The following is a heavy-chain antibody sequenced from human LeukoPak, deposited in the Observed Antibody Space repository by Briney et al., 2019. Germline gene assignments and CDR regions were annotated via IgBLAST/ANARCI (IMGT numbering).Heavy chain of an antibody. Sequence: PGGSLRLSCAASGFTFSSFAMHWVRQAPGKGLEYVSAISSNGGSTYYVNSVKGRFTISRDNSKNTLYFQMGSLRAEDMAVYYCARPGWSSYDFWSGQAPLDVWGKGTTVTVSS. J-gene: IGHJ6*04. D-gene: IGHD3-3*01. CDR2: ISSNGGST. V-gene: IGHV3-64*01. CDR1: GFTFSSFA. CDR3: ARPGWSSYDFWSGQAPLDV.